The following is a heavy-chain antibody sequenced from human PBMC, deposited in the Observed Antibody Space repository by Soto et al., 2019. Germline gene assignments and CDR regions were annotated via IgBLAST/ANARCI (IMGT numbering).Heavy chain of an antibody. CDR2: IDWDDDK. J-gene: IGHJ4*01. D-gene: IGHD3-3*01. Sequence: SGPTLVNPTETLTLTCTLSGFSLSTYGMRVSWLRQPPGKALEWLARIDWDDDKFYSTSLKTRLTISKDTSENQVVLTMTNMDPVDTATYYCARSPIFAVVTAFYYWGHGTLVTVSS. CDR3: ARSPIFAVVTAFYY. V-gene: IGHV2-70*04. CDR1: GFSLSTYGMR.